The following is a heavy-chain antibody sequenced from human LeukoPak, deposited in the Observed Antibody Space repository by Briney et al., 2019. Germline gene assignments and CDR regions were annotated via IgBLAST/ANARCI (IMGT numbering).Heavy chain of an antibody. CDR2: ISSSSSYI. Sequence: PGGSLRLSCAASGFTFSSYSMNWVRQAPGKGLEWVSSISSSSSYIYYADSVKGRFTISRDNAKNSLYLQMNSLRAEDTAVYYCARDYTGYSSSWYAFDIWGQGTMVTVSS. D-gene: IGHD6-13*01. CDR1: GFTFSSYS. J-gene: IGHJ3*02. V-gene: IGHV3-21*01. CDR3: ARDYTGYSSSWYAFDI.